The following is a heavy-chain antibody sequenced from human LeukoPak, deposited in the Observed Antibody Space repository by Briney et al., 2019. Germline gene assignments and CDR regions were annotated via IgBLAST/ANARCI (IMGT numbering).Heavy chain of an antibody. CDR2: IWYDGSNK. CDR3: ARDTFFTRIVGASQAFDY. J-gene: IGHJ4*02. Sequence: GGSLRLSCAASGFTFSSYGMHWVRQAPGKGLEWVAVIWYDGSNKYYADSVKGRFTISRDNSKNTLYLQMNSPRAEDTAVYYCARDTFFTRIVGASQAFDYWGQGTLVTVSS. V-gene: IGHV3-33*01. D-gene: IGHD1-26*01. CDR1: GFTFSSYG.